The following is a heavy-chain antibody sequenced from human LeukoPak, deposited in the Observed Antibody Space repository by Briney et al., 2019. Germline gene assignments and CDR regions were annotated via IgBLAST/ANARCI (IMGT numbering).Heavy chain of an antibody. CDR3: AKADWDIVVVPAAYFDY. CDR1: GFTFSSYA. Sequence: GGSLRLSCAASGFTFSSYAMSWVRQAPGKGLEWVSAISGSGGSTYYADSVKGRFTISRDNSKNTLYLQMNSLRVGDTAVYYCAKADWDIVVVPAAYFDYWGQGTLVTVSS. V-gene: IGHV3-23*01. CDR2: ISGSGGST. D-gene: IGHD2-2*01. J-gene: IGHJ4*02.